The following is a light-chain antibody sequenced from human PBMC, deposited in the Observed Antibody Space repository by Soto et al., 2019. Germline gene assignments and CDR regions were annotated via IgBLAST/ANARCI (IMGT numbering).Light chain of an antibody. CDR2: EVT. J-gene: IGLJ1*01. V-gene: IGLV2-14*01. Sequence: QSALTQPASVSGSPGQSITISCTGTGSDVGGYAYVSWYQHHPGKAPKVMIYEVTNRPSGVSNRFSGSKSGNTASLTISGLLAEDEADYYCSSYTSSSTYVFGTGTKLTVL. CDR3: SSYTSSSTYV. CDR1: GSDVGGYAY.